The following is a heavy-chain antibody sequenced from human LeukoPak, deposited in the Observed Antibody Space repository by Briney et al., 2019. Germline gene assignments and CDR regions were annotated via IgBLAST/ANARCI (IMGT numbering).Heavy chain of an antibody. Sequence: PGGSLRLSCAASGFIFSSNYMNWVRQAPGKGLEWVSGIYTGGNTDYADSVKGRFTISRDNSKNTLYLQMNSLRAEDTAVYYCARSPRLTGAFFDYWGQGTLVTVSS. CDR2: IYTGGNT. V-gene: IGHV3-66*01. J-gene: IGHJ4*02. CDR1: GFIFSSNY. D-gene: IGHD3-10*01. CDR3: ARSPRLTGAFFDY.